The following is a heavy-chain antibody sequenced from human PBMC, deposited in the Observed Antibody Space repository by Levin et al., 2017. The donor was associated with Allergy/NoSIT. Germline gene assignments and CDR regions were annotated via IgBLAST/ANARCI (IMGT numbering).Heavy chain of an antibody. CDR1: GFTFSTYA. CDR3: ARSKPSYYYDSTGYSFDY. Sequence: QLGESLKISCAASGFTFSTYAMSWVRQAPGKGLEWVSTFTGSGGRTNYADSVKGRFTISRDNSKNTLFLQMNSLRAEDTAVYYCARSKPSYYYDSTGYSFDYWGQGTLVTVSS. V-gene: IGHV3-23*01. D-gene: IGHD3-22*01. J-gene: IGHJ4*02. CDR2: FTGSGGRT.